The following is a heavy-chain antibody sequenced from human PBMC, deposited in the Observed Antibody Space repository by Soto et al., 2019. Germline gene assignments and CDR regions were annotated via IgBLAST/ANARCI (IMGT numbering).Heavy chain of an antibody. CDR1: GFTFSSYK. CDR3: VGEKVGASYIEY. Sequence: EVYLGESGGGLVQPGGSLRLSCAASGFTFSSYKMNWVRQAPGKGLEWISYISYSGSVIYQADSVRGRFTISRDNAKNLVYLQMNSLRAEDTAVYYCVGEKVGASYIEYWGQGALVTVSS. D-gene: IGHD1-26*01. J-gene: IGHJ4*02. CDR2: ISYSGSVI. V-gene: IGHV3-48*03.